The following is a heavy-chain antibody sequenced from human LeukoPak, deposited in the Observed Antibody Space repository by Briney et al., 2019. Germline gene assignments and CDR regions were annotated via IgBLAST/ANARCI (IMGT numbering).Heavy chain of an antibody. CDR2: IYYSGGT. D-gene: IGHD3-3*01. V-gene: IGHV4-59*01. Sequence: SETLSLTCTVSGGSISSYYWSWIRRPPGKGLEWIGYIYYSGGTNYNPSLKSRVTISVDTSKNQFSLKLSSVTAADTAVYYCASLTIFGVVTAFDIWGQGTMVTVSS. CDR1: GGSISSYY. CDR3: ASLTIFGVVTAFDI. J-gene: IGHJ3*02.